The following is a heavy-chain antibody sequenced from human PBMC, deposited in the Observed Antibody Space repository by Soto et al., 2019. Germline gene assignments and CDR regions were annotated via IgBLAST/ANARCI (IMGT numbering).Heavy chain of an antibody. Sequence: SETLSLACAVYGGSFSGYYWSWIRQPPGKGLEWIGEINHSGSTNYNPSLKSRVTISVDTSKNQFSLKLSSVTAADTAVYYCARVGEMLYYYYGMDVWGQGTTVTVSS. J-gene: IGHJ6*02. CDR2: INHSGST. CDR3: ARVGEMLYYYYGMDV. D-gene: IGHD3-16*01. CDR1: GGSFSGYY. V-gene: IGHV4-34*01.